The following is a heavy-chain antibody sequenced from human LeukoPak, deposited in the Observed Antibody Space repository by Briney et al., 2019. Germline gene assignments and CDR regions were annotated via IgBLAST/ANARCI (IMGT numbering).Heavy chain of an antibody. D-gene: IGHD3-9*01. CDR1: GGSISSYY. J-gene: IGHJ4*02. V-gene: IGHV4-59*12. Sequence: SETLSLTCTVSGGSISSYYWSWIRQSPGTGLEWIGCVYYSGSTTYNPSLKSRVTISLDTSENQFSLRLSSVTAADTAVYYCVRDLPTPNYDIHYFDYWGQGTLVTVSS. CDR2: VYYSGST. CDR3: VRDLPTPNYDIHYFDY.